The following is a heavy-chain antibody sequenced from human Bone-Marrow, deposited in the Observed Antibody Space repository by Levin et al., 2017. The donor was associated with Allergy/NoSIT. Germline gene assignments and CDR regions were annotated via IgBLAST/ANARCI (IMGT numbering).Heavy chain of an antibody. D-gene: IGHD2-2*01. CDR3: ARDGYCSSTSCPRWGMDV. CDR2: IYYSGST. Sequence: LRLSCTVSGGSISSGGYYWSWIRQHPGKGLEWIGYIYYSGSTYYNPSLKSRVTISVDTSKNQFSLKLSSVTAADTAVYYCARDGYCSSTSCPRWGMDVWGQGTTVTVSS. J-gene: IGHJ6*02. V-gene: IGHV4-31*03. CDR1: GGSISSGGYY.